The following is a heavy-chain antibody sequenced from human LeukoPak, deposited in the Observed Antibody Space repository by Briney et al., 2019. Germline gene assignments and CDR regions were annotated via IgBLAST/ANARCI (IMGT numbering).Heavy chain of an antibody. CDR2: MNPNSGNT. CDR3: ARSRRYSSSSDY. CDR1: GYSFSSHD. D-gene: IGHD6-6*01. V-gene: IGHV1-8*01. J-gene: IGHJ4*02. Sequence: ASVKVSCKASGYSFSSHDINWVRQATGQGLEWMGWMNPNSGNTGYAQKFQGRVTMTRNTSISTAYMELSSLRSEDTAVYYCARSRRYSSSSDYWGQGTLVTVSS.